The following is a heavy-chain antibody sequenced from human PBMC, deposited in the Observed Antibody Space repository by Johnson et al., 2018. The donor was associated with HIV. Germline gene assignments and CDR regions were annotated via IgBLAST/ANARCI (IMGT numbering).Heavy chain of an antibody. CDR2: IYSGGST. Sequence: VQLVESGGGLIQPGGSLRLSCAASGFTVSSNYMSWVRQAPGKGLEWVSVIYSGGSTYYADSVKGRFTISRDNSTNSLYLQMNSLRAEDTALYYCARDFVGNSRVAFDIWGQGTMVIVSS. D-gene: IGHD2/OR15-2a*01. CDR3: ARDFVGNSRVAFDI. J-gene: IGHJ3*02. V-gene: IGHV3-53*01. CDR1: GFTVSSNY.